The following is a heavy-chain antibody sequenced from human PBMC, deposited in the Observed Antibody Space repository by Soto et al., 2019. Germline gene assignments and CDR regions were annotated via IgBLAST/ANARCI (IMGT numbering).Heavy chain of an antibody. CDR2: ISSSGSTI. D-gene: IGHD3-10*02. J-gene: IGHJ6*02. CDR3: ARASTVKMMFSGSSYYYYGMDF. Sequence: QTGWSLRLSCAASGFTFSSYEMNWVRQAPGKGLQWVSYISSSGSTIYYADSVKGRFTISRDNAKNSLYLQMNGLRAEDTAVYYCARASTVKMMFSGSSYYYYGMDFWGQGTTVTVSS. CDR1: GFTFSSYE. V-gene: IGHV3-48*03.